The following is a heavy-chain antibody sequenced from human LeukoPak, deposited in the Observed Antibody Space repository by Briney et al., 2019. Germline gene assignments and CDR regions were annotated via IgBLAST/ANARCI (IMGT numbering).Heavy chain of an antibody. CDR1: GYTFRGNY. V-gene: IGHV1-2*02. CDR3: ARDPSSVTLYFFDY. J-gene: IGHJ4*02. CDR2: IDANNGDT. D-gene: IGHD4-11*01. Sequence: ASVNVSCKASGYTFRGNYIHWLRQAPGQGLEWMGWIDANNGDTKSAQKFQGRVTMSGDTSISTAYMDLSSLSPDDAAVYYCARDPSSVTLYFFDYWGQGTLVTVSS.